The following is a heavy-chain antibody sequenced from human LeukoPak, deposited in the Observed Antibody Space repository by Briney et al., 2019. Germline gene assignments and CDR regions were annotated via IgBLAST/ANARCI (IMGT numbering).Heavy chain of an antibody. CDR1: GYTFTSYA. CDR2: INTNTGNP. J-gene: IGHJ4*02. D-gene: IGHD3-16*01. CDR3: AREAYTSAYYFDY. Sequence: ASVRVSCKASGYTFTSYAMNWVRQAPGQGLEWMGWINTNTGNPMYAQGFTGRFVFSLDTSVSTAYLQISSLKAEDTAVYYCAREAYTSAYYFDYWGQGTLVTVSS. V-gene: IGHV7-4-1*02.